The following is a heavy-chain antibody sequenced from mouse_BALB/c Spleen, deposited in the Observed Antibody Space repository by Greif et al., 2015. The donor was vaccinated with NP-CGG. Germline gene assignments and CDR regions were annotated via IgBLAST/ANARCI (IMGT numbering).Heavy chain of an antibody. Sequence: EVNLVESGGGLVQPGGSRKLSCAASGFTFSSFGMHWVRQAPEKGLEWVAYISSGSSTIYYADTVKGRFTISRDNPKNTLFLQMTSLRSEDTAMYYCARRFDYWGQGTTLTVSS. CDR2: ISSGSSTI. V-gene: IGHV5-17*02. CDR3: ARRFDY. CDR1: GFTFSSFG. J-gene: IGHJ2*01.